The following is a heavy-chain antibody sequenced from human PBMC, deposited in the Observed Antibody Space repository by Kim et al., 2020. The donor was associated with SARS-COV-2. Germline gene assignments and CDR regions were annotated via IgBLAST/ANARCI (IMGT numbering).Heavy chain of an antibody. CDR3: ARGGVIQLTGGMNV. CDR1: GFTFSSYA. D-gene: IGHD5-18*01. J-gene: IGHJ6*02. V-gene: IGHV3-30*04. Sequence: GGSLRLSCAASGFTFSSYAMHWVRQAPGKGLEWVAMISYDGSNKYYADSVKGRFTVSRDSSKNTLYLQMNSLRAEDTAIYYCARGGVIQLTGGMNVWGQGTTVTVS. CDR2: ISYDGSNK.